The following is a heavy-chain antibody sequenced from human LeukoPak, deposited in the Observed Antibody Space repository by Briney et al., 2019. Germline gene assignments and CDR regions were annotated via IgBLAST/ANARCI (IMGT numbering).Heavy chain of an antibody. CDR2: IYYSGST. CDR1: GGSISSYY. J-gene: IGHJ4*02. Sequence: SETLSLTCTVSGGSISSYYWSWIRQPPGKGLEWIGYIYYSGSTNYKPSLKSRVTISVDTSRNQFSLKLRSVNAADTAVYYCARLLGGLSNRWGQGTLVTVSS. V-gene: IGHV4-59*01. D-gene: IGHD3-16*01. CDR3: ARLLGGLSNR.